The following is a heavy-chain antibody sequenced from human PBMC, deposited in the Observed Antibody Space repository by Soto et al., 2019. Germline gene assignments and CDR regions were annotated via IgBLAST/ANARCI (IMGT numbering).Heavy chain of an antibody. CDR3: ARVRAVAGVKVRYFDY. Sequence: ASVKVSCKASGYTFTSYGISWVRQAPGQGLEWMGWISAYNGNTNYAQKLQGRVTMTTDTSTSTAYMELRSLRSDDTAVYYCARVRAVAGVKVRYFDYWGQGTLVTVSS. CDR1: GYTFTSYG. V-gene: IGHV1-18*01. D-gene: IGHD6-19*01. J-gene: IGHJ4*02. CDR2: ISAYNGNT.